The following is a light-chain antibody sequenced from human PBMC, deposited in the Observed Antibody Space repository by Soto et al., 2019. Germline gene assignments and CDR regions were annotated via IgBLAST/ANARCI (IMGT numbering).Light chain of an antibody. CDR3: QQYGSVPLT. Sequence: EIVLTQSPCTLSLSLGDRATLSCRASQSVSTCYLAWYQQKPDQAHRLLIYGASSRATGIPDRFSGSGSGADFTLTISRLEPEDFAVYYCQQYGSVPLTFGGGTKVEIK. CDR1: QSVSTCY. V-gene: IGKV3-20*01. CDR2: GAS. J-gene: IGKJ4*01.